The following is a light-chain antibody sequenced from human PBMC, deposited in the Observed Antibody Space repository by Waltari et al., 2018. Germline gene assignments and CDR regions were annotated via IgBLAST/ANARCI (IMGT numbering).Light chain of an antibody. CDR1: SSDIGGYNY. CDR3: CSYAGSHTYDV. Sequence: QAALTQPRSVSGSPGQSVTISCTGTSSDIGGYNYVPLYQQHPGTAPKLMIYEVSKRPSGVSDRFSGSKSGNTASLTISGLQAEDEADYYCCSYAGSHTYDVFGSGTKLTVL. V-gene: IGLV2-11*01. CDR2: EVS. J-gene: IGLJ6*01.